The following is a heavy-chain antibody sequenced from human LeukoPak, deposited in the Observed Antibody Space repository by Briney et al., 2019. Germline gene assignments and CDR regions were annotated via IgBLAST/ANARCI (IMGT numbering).Heavy chain of an antibody. D-gene: IGHD2-15*01. CDR1: GGSFSGYY. V-gene: IGHV4-34*01. J-gene: IGHJ3*02. CDR3: ARGSRWVCSGGSCYSPNAFDI. CDR2: INHSGGT. Sequence: PSETLSLTCAVYGGSFSGYYWSWIRQPPGKGLEWIGEINHSGGTNYNPSLKSRVTISVDTSKNQFSLKLSSVTAADTAVYYCARGSRWVCSGGSCYSPNAFDIWGQGTMVTVSS.